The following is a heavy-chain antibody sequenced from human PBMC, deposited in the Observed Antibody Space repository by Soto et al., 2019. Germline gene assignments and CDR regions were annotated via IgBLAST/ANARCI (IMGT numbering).Heavy chain of an antibody. V-gene: IGHV4-4*02. D-gene: IGHD6-13*01. CDR3: ARDGGRIAAAGDYGMDV. CDR1: GGSISSSNW. J-gene: IGHJ6*02. CDR2: IYHSGST. Sequence: TSETLSLTCAVSGGSISSSNWWSWVRQPPGKGLEWIGEIYHSGSTNYNPPLKSRVTISVDKSKNQFSLKLSSVTAADTAVYYCARDGGRIAAAGDYGMDVWGQGTTVTVSS.